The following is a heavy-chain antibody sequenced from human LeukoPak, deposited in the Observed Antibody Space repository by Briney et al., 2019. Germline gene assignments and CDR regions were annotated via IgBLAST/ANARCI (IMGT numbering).Heavy chain of an antibody. Sequence: PGGSLRLSCAASGFTFSSYSMNWVRQAPGKGLEWVSYISSSSSTIYYADSVKGRFTISRDNSKNSLYLQMNSLRTEDTALYYCAKNKYDNSGGWYFDLWGRGTLVTVSS. D-gene: IGHD3-22*01. CDR1: GFTFSSYS. V-gene: IGHV3-48*04. CDR3: AKNKYDNSGGWYFDL. J-gene: IGHJ2*01. CDR2: ISSSSSTI.